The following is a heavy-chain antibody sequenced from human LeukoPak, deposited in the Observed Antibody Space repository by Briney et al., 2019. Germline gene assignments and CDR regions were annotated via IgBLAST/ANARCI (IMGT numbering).Heavy chain of an antibody. Sequence: SETLSLTCTVSGSSISGDHWNWIRQPPGKGLEWIGNIYYSGNTNYNPSLKSRVTISVDTSKNQFSLKLSSVTAADTAVYYCARESIAVAGYYYYGMDVWGQGTTVTVSS. J-gene: IGHJ6*02. CDR2: IYYSGNT. CDR1: GSSISGDH. CDR3: ARESIAVAGYYYYGMDV. V-gene: IGHV4-59*01. D-gene: IGHD6-19*01.